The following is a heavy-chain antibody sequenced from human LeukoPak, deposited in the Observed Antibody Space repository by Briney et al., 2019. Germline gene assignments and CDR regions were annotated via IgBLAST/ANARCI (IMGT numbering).Heavy chain of an antibody. CDR3: ATVNWNYGYYFDY. D-gene: IGHD1-7*01. Sequence: ASVKVSCKVSGYTLTELSMHWVRQAPGKGLEWMGGFDPEDGETIYALKFQGRVTMTEDTSTDTAYMELSSLRSEDTAVYYCATVNWNYGYYFDYWGQGTLVTVSS. V-gene: IGHV1-24*01. J-gene: IGHJ4*02. CDR2: FDPEDGET. CDR1: GYTLTELS.